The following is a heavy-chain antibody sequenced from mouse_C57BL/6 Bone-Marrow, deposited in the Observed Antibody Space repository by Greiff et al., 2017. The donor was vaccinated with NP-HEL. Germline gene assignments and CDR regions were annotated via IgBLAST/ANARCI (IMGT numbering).Heavy chain of an antibody. V-gene: IGHV5-9*01. CDR3: ARLPSFAY. CDR1: GFTFSSYT. Sequence: EVQLVESGGGLVKPGGSLKLSCAASGFTFSSYTMSWVRQTPEKRLEWVATISGGGGNTYYPESVKGRFTISRDNAKNPLYLQMSSLRSEDTALYYCARLPSFAYWGQGTLVTVSA. J-gene: IGHJ3*01. CDR2: ISGGGGNT.